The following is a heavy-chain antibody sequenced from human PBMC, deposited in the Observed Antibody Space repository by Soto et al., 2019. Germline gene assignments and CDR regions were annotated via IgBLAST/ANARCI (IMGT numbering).Heavy chain of an antibody. CDR1: GFTFSSYA. Sequence: PGGSLRLSCAASGFTFSSYAMSWFRQAPGKGLEWVSAISGSGGSTYYADSVKGRFTISRDNSKNTLYLQMNSLRAEDTAVYYCATTSTYSSSWYSPQNFDYWGQGTLVTVSS. V-gene: IGHV3-23*01. CDR2: ISGSGGST. J-gene: IGHJ4*02. CDR3: ATTSTYSSSWYSPQNFDY. D-gene: IGHD6-13*01.